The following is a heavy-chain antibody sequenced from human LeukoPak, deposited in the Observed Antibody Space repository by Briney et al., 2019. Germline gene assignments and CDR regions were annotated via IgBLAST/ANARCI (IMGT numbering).Heavy chain of an antibody. D-gene: IGHD3-9*01. CDR3: ARDQSDILTPYYYDY. CDR2: IYSGGST. V-gene: IGHV3-66*02. CDR1: GFTVSSNY. J-gene: IGHJ4*02. Sequence: GGSLRLSCAASGFTVSSNYMSWVRQAPGKGLEWVSVIYSGGSTYYADSVKGRFTISRDNSKNTLYLQMNSLRAEDTAVYYCARDQSDILTPYYYDYWGQGTLVTVSS.